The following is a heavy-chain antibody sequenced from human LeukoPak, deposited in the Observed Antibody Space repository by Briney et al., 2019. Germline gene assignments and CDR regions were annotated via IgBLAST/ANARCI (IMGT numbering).Heavy chain of an antibody. CDR2: IYYSGST. Sequence: SETLSLTCTVSGGSISSSSYYWGWIRQPPGKGLEWIGSIYYSGSTYYNPSLKSRVTISVDTSKNQFSLKLSSVTTADTAVYYCASRYCSSTSCPDYWGQGTLVTVSS. D-gene: IGHD2-2*01. CDR1: GGSISSSSYY. CDR3: ASRYCSSTSCPDY. J-gene: IGHJ4*02. V-gene: IGHV4-39*01.